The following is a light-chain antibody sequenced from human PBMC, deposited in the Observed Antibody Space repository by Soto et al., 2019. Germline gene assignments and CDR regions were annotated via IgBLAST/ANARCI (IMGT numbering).Light chain of an antibody. CDR3: QQYNNWPWT. V-gene: IGKV3D-15*01. CDR2: GAS. CDR1: QSLRSSY. Sequence: PGERATLSCWASQSLRSSYLAWYQRKPGQAPRLLMFGASRRATGIPDRFNGSGSGTDFILTSSSLQSEDFAVYYCQQYNNWPWTFGQGTKVDIK. J-gene: IGKJ1*01.